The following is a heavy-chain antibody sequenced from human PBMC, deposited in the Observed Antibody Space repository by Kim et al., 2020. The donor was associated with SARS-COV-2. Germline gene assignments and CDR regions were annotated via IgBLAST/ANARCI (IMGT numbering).Heavy chain of an antibody. J-gene: IGHJ5*02. CDR2: IIPIFGTA. V-gene: IGHV1-69*13. Sequence: SVKVSCKASGGTFSSYAISWVRQAPGQGLEWMGGIIPIFGTANYAQKFQGRVTITADESTSTAYMELSSLRSEDTAVYYCAREGWGYCSGGSCYLDPWGQGTLVTVSS. CDR3: AREGWGYCSGGSCYLDP. D-gene: IGHD2-15*01. CDR1: GGTFSSYA.